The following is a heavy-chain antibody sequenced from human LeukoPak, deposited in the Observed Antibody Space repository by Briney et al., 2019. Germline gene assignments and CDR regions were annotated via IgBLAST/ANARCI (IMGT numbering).Heavy chain of an antibody. CDR1: GFTFDSFS. J-gene: IGHJ6*01. CDR2: ISSSSSTI. D-gene: IGHD6-13*01. CDR3: ARDAGYTLIAMAV. Sequence: QPGGSRGLAGPASGFTFDSFSMNRLSQAPGKGLEWVSYISSSSSTIYYADSVKGRFNISRDNAKNSLYLQMNSLRDEDTAVYHCARDAGYTLIAMAVWGQVTTVTVSS. V-gene: IGHV3-48*02.